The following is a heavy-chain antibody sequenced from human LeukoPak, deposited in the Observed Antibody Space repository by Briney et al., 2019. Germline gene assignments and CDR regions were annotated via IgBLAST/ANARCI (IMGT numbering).Heavy chain of an antibody. J-gene: IGHJ6*01. V-gene: IGHV6-1*01. Sequence: QTLSLTCAISGDSVSRNSAAWHWTRQSASRGLEWQVRTYYRSKWYNDYAASVKSRIIINPDTSKNQFSLQLNSVTPEDTAVYYCVRQYSSGWIYYYGMDVWGPRNTVTVSS. CDR1: GDSVSRNSAA. CDR2: TYYRSKWYN. D-gene: IGHD6-19*01. CDR3: VRQYSSGWIYYYGMDV.